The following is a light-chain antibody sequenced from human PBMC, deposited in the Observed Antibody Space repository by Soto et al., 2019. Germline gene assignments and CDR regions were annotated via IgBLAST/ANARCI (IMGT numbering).Light chain of an antibody. J-gene: IGKJ1*01. Sequence: DIQMTQSPSTLSASVGDRVTITCRASQTISSWLAWYQQKPGKAPKLLIYDASNLQSGVPSRFSGSGSGTEFTLTISSLQPDDFATYYXXXXNSYPWTFGQGTKVDIK. CDR3: XXXNSYPWT. V-gene: IGKV1-5*01. CDR1: QTISSW. CDR2: DAS.